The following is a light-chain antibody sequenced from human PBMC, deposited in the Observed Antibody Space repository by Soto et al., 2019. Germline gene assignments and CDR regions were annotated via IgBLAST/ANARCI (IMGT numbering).Light chain of an antibody. CDR3: SSDAASNNFYFV. J-gene: IGLJ3*02. CDR1: SSDVGGYNY. V-gene: IGLV2-8*01. CDR2: EVT. Sequence: QSALTQPPSASGSPGQSVTISCTGTSSDVGGYNYVSWYQQYPGRAPKLMIYEVTKRPSGVPDRFSGSKSGNTASLTVSGLQADDEADYYCSSDAASNNFYFVFGGGTKLTVL.